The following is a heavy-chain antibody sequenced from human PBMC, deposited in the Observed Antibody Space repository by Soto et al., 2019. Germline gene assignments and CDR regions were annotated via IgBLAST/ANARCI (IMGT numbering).Heavy chain of an antibody. J-gene: IGHJ4*02. V-gene: IGHV1-2*02. CDR1: GYTFTDHL. D-gene: IGHD3-22*01. Sequence: ASVKVSCKASGYTFTDHLIHWVRQSPGQGLQWVGWVHPDSGGTNVAQAFQDRVTMTADTSITTAYMDLARLRPDDTAIFYCARGAQGFFPVSGIYFYFDHWGQGTPVTVSS. CDR3: ARGAQGFFPVSGIYFYFDH. CDR2: VHPDSGGT.